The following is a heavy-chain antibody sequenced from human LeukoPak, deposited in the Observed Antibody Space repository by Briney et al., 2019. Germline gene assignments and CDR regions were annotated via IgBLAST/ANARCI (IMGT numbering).Heavy chain of an antibody. V-gene: IGHV4-61*01. D-gene: IGHD5-12*01. Sequence: SETLSLTCTVSGGSISSGSYYWSWIRQPPGKGLEWIGYIYYSGSTNYNPSLKSRVTISVDTSKNQFSLKLSSVTAADTAVYYCAGGYSGYDPPDYWGQGTLVTVSS. CDR2: IYYSGST. J-gene: IGHJ4*02. CDR3: AGGYSGYDPPDY. CDR1: GGSISSGSYY.